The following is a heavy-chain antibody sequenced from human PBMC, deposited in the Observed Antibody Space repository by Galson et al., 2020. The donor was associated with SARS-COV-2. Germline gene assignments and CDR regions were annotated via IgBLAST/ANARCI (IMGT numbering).Heavy chain of an antibody. CDR3: ARPYFGSGSYLVI. CDR1: GESLSSYY. J-gene: IGHJ4*02. V-gene: IGHV4-34*01. Sequence: SQASETLSLTCTVYGESLSSYYCGWIRQPPGKGLEWIEEINHSGSSNYNPSLRSRVTLSVDASKNQFSLKLSSVTAADTAVYYCARPYFGSGSYLVIWGQGNLVTVSS. D-gene: IGHD3-10*01. CDR2: INHSGSS.